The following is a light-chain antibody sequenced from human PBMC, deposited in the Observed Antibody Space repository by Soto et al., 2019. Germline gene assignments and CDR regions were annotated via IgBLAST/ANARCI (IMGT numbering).Light chain of an antibody. V-gene: IGKV3-15*01. J-gene: IGKJ1*01. CDR2: GAS. Sequence: EIVMTQSPGTLSLSPGERATLSCRASQSVSSNLAWYQQIPGQAPRLLIYGASTRATGIPARFSGSGSGTEFTLAISSLQSEDFAVYYCQQYNDWPQTCGLGT. CDR1: QSVSSN. CDR3: QQYNDWPQT.